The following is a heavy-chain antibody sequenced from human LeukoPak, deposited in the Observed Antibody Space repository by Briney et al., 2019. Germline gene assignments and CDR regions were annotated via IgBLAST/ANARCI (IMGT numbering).Heavy chain of an antibody. CDR3: VGYLGYSSSWHTGDY. CDR2: INPNSGGT. J-gene: IGHJ4*02. CDR1: GYTFTGYY. V-gene: IGHV1-2*02. Sequence: ASVKVSCEASGYTFTGYYMHWVRQAPGQGLEWMGWINPNSGGTNYAQKFQGRVTMTRDTSISTAYMELSRLRSDDTAVYYCVGYLGYSSSWHTGDYWGQGTLVTVSS. D-gene: IGHD6-13*01.